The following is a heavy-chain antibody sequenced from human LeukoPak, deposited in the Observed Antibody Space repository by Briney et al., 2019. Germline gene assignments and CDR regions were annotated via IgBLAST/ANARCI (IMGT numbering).Heavy chain of an antibody. CDR3: ARGGDSGSYVFDY. J-gene: IGHJ4*02. V-gene: IGHV4-31*03. D-gene: IGHD1-26*01. CDR2: IYYSGST. CDR1: GGSISSGGYY. Sequence: SETLSLTCTVSGGSISSGGYYWSWIRQHPGKGLERIGYIYYSGSTYYNPSLKSRVTISVDTSKNQFSLKLSSVTAADTAVYYCARGGDSGSYVFDYWGQGTLVTVSS.